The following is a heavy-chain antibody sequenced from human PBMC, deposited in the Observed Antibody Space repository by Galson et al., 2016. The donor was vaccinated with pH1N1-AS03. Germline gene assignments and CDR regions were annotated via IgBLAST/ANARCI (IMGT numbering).Heavy chain of an antibody. CDR3: ARGWYDIWTGYLVDPFDY. Sequence: SLRLSCAASGIVFSNAWMNWVRQAPGKGLEWVGRIKSKSDGETIDYAAAAKGRFTISRDDSKNTLYMEMNSLETEDTAVYFCARGWYDIWTGYLVDPFDYWGQGALVTVSS. D-gene: IGHD3-9*01. CDR2: IKSKSDGETI. V-gene: IGHV3-15*01. J-gene: IGHJ4*02. CDR1: GIVFSNAW.